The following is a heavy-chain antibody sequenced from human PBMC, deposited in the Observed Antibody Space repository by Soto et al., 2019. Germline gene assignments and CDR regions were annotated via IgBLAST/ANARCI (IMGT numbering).Heavy chain of an antibody. J-gene: IGHJ5*02. V-gene: IGHV1-18*04. Sequence: GSPVKVSCKASGYTFTIYGISWVRQDPGQGVEWMGWISAYNGNTNYAQKLQGGVTMTTETSTSTASMELRSLRSDDTAVYYCARARGDCTNGLCYEQRAWFDPWGEGTLVTVSS. D-gene: IGHD2-8*01. CDR3: ARARGDCTNGLCYEQRAWFDP. CDR2: ISAYNGNT. CDR1: GYTFTIYG.